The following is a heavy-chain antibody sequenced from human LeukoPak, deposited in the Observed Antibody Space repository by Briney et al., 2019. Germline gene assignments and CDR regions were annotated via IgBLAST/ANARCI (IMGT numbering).Heavy chain of an antibody. D-gene: IGHD6-19*01. CDR1: GGSFSGYY. Sequence: SETLSLTCAVYGGSFSGYYWSWIRQPPGKGLEWIGEINHSGSTNYNPSLKSRVTISVDTSKNQFSLKLSSVTAADTAVYYCARLGKSSGGWYERVNWFDPWGQGALVTVSS. CDR2: INHSGST. V-gene: IGHV4-34*01. CDR3: ARLGKSSGGWYERVNWFDP. J-gene: IGHJ5*02.